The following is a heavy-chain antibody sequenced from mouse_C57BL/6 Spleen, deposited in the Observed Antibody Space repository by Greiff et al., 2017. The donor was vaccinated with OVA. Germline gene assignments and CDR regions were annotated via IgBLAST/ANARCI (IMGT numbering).Heavy chain of an antibody. CDR2: IDPSDSAT. V-gene: IGHV1-52*01. CDR1: GYTFTSYW. J-gene: IGHJ3*01. CDR3: ARLGDYDGAWFAY. Sequence: QVQLQQPGAELVRPGSSVKLSCKASGYTFTSYWMHWVKQRPIQGLEWIGNIDPSDSATHYNQKFKDKATLTVDKSSSTAYMQLSSLTSEDSAVYYCARLGDYDGAWFAYWGQGTLVTVSA. D-gene: IGHD2-4*01.